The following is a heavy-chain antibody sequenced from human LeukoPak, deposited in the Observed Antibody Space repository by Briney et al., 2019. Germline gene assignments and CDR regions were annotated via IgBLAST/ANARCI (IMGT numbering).Heavy chain of an antibody. CDR1: GFTFRNYW. D-gene: IGHD5-12*01. CDR2: INQDGREE. J-gene: IGHJ4*02. V-gene: IGHV3-7*01. Sequence: GGSLRLSCAASGFTFRNYWMTWVRQAPGKGLEWVAHINQDGREEHYMDSVKARFTISRDNAKNSLSLQMNSLRAEDTAVYYCVRDGGVSGYDLLDYWGQGTLVTVSS. CDR3: VRDGGVSGYDLLDY.